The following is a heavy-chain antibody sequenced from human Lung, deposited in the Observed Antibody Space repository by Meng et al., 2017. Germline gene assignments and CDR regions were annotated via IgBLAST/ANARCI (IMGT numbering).Heavy chain of an antibody. CDR3: ARGSTTMAHDFDY. J-gene: IGHJ4*02. CDR1: GGSCSDYY. D-gene: IGHD4-11*01. Sequence: VKIKRWWPGLFNPSGTMSLICVVLGGSCSDYYWGWIRQPRGTVLEWIGEINHSGSTNYNPSLESRATISGDTSQNNLCLKLSSVTAADSAVYYCARGSTTMAHDFDYWGQGTLVTVSS. CDR2: INHSGST. V-gene: IGHV4-34*01.